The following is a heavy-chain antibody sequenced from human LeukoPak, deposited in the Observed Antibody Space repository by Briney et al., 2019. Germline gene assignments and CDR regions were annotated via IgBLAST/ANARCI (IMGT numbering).Heavy chain of an antibody. CDR2: FIPVSGTA. Sequence: ASVKVSCKASGGTFSNFAFNWVRQAPGLGLEWMGGFIPVSGTANYAQKFQGRVTITADESTSTAYMELSSLRSEDTAVYYCARSITMIVVDNYYYYMDVWGKGTTVTVSS. D-gene: IGHD3-22*01. J-gene: IGHJ6*03. CDR3: ARSITMIVVDNYYYYMDV. CDR1: GGTFSNFA. V-gene: IGHV1-69*13.